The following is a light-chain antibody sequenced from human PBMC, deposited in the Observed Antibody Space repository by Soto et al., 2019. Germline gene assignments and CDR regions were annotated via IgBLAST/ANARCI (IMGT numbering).Light chain of an antibody. V-gene: IGLV2-23*01. CDR3: CSSASSSTYWV. CDR2: EDS. Sequence: QSALTQPASVYGSPVQSITISCTGTSSDAGSYNFVSWYQQHPGKAPKFMLYEDSTRPSGVSNRFAGSKSGNTASLTISGRQAEDRAVYCFCSSASSSTYWVFGGGTQVTVL. CDR1: SSDAGSYNF. J-gene: IGLJ3*02.